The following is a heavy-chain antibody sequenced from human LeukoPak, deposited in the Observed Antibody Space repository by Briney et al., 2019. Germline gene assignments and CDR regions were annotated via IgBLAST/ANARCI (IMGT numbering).Heavy chain of an antibody. Sequence: SETLSLTCAVYGGSFSGYYWSWIRQPPGKGLEWVGEINHSGSTNYNPSLKGRVTISVDTSKNQFSLKLSSVTAADTAVYYCARGLRGVAGGGPFDYWGQGTLVTVSS. J-gene: IGHJ4*02. D-gene: IGHD6-19*01. CDR3: ARGLRGVAGGGPFDY. V-gene: IGHV4-34*01. CDR2: INHSGST. CDR1: GGSFSGYY.